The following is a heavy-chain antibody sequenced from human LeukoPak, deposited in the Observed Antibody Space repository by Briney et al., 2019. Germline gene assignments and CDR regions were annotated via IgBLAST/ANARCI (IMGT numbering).Heavy chain of an antibody. CDR3: ARNTSSSPWFDP. J-gene: IGHJ5*02. CDR2: VYYIGTT. CDR1: GGAVSSPDSY. D-gene: IGHD6-6*01. V-gene: IGHV4-61*03. Sequence: SETLSLTCTVSGGAVSSPDSYWSWIRQPPGKGLEWIGNVYYIGTTTYNSSLETRVTISVDKSKNHFSLILTSVTAADTAIYFCARNTSSSPWFDPWGQGTLVTVSS.